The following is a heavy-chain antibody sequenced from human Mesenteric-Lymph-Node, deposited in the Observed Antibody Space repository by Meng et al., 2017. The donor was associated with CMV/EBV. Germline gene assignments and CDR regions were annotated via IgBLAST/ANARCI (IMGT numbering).Heavy chain of an antibody. V-gene: IGHV3-23*03. CDR1: GFTFSNHI. J-gene: IGHJ4*02. Sequence: GESLKISCAASGFTFSNHIMSWVRQAPGKGLEWVSVIYSGDSRTYYADSVKGRFTISRDNSKSTLYLQMNSLRGEDTAVYYCAKRGEGNNFRAGVYYFDYWGQGTLVTVSS. D-gene: IGHD5-24*01. CDR3: AKRGEGNNFRAGVYYFDY. CDR2: IYSGDSRT.